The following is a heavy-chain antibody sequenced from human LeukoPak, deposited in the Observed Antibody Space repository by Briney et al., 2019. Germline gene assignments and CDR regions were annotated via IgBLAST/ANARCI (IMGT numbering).Heavy chain of an antibody. CDR2: IIPIFGTA. CDR3: ARTPITMVRGSRFSYYGMDV. D-gene: IGHD3-10*01. CDR1: GGTFSSYA. J-gene: IGHJ6*04. V-gene: IGHV1-69*06. Sequence: GASVKVSCKAPGGTFSSYAISWVRQAPGQGLEWMGGIIPIFGTANYAQKFQGRVTITADKSTSTAYMELSSLRSEDTAVYYCARTPITMVRGSRFSYYGMDVWGKGTTVTVSS.